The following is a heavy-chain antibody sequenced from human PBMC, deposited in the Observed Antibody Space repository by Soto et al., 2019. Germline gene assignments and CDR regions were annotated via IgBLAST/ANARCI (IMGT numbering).Heavy chain of an antibody. CDR2: IKQDGSEK. V-gene: IGHV3-7*05. D-gene: IGHD6-19*01. J-gene: IGHJ6*02. CDR1: GFTFSSYW. Sequence: GGSLRLSCAASGFTFSSYWMSWVRQAPGKGLEWVANIKQDGSEKYYVDSVKGRFTISRDNAKNSLYLQMNSLRAEDTAVYYCARDGGSGWYYNGMDVWGQGTTVTVSS. CDR3: ARDGGSGWYYNGMDV.